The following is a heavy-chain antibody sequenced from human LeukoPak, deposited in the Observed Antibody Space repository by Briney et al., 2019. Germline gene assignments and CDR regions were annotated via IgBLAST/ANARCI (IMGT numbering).Heavy chain of an antibody. Sequence: SETLSLTCAVSGGSISRSNWWSWVRQPPGKGLEWIGEIYHSGSTNYNPSLKSRVTISVDKSKNQFSLKLSSVTAADTAVYYCASLSMDNSGYAIDYWGQGTLVTVSS. V-gene: IGHV4-4*02. CDR1: GGSISRSNW. CDR3: ASLSMDNSGYAIDY. D-gene: IGHD5-12*01. J-gene: IGHJ4*02. CDR2: IYHSGST.